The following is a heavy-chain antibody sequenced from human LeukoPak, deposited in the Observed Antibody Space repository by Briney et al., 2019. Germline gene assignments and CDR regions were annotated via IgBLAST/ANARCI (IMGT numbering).Heavy chain of an antibody. Sequence: GESLKISCQGPGYSFIGYWIGGAGKMHGKGLDWMGIIYPGDSDTRYSPSFQGQVTISADKSISTAYLQCSSLKASDAAMYYCARIRAASATSWFDPCVQGTLVTVSS. J-gene: IGHJ5*02. D-gene: IGHD1-26*01. V-gene: IGHV5-51*01. CDR2: IYPGDSDT. CDR3: ARIRAASATSWFDP. CDR1: GYSFIGYW.